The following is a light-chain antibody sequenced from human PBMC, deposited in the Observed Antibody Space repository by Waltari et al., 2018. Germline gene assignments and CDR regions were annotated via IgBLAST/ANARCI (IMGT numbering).Light chain of an antibody. CDR1: QGIGSW. CDR2: GAS. V-gene: IGKV1-12*01. Sequence: DIQMTQSPSSISASVGDSVTMTCRASQGIGSWLAWYQQKPGKAPKPLIYGASTLQSWVPSRFSGSGSGTDVILTISSLQPEDFATYYCQQANSLVFTFGPGTKVDVK. CDR3: QQANSLVFT. J-gene: IGKJ3*01.